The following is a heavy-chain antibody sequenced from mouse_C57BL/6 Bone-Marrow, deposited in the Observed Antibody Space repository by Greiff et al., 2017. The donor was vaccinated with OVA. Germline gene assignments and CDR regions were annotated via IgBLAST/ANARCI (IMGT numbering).Heavy chain of an antibody. CDR2: IRLKSDNYAT. J-gene: IGHJ2*01. V-gene: IGHV6-3*01. CDR3: VTARATLYYFDY. Sequence: EVKVVESGGGLVQPGGSMKLSCVASGFTFSNYWMNWVRQSPEKGLEWVAQIRLKSDNYATHYAESVKGRFTISRDDSKSSVYLQMNNLRAEDTGIYYCVTARATLYYFDYWGQGTTLTVSS. D-gene: IGHD3-2*01. CDR1: GFTFSNYW.